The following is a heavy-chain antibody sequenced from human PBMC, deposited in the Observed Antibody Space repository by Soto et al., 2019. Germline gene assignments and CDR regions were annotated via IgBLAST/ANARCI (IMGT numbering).Heavy chain of an antibody. Sequence: QVQLVESGGGVVQPGKSLRLSCAASGFIFSNYGMHWVRQAPGKVLEWVALISFDGKNRNYADAVKGRFTIYRDNPKNTLYLEMNSLRPEETAVYYCAKRGRGVGGSEHPFFEYWGQGTLVTVSS. J-gene: IGHJ4*02. D-gene: IGHD2-15*01. V-gene: IGHV3-30*18. CDR1: GFIFSNYG. CDR2: ISFDGKNR. CDR3: AKRGRGVGGSEHPFFEY.